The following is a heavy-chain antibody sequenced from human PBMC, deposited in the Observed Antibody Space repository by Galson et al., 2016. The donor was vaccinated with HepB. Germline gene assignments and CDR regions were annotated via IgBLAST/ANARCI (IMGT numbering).Heavy chain of an antibody. CDR3: ARGRYDSSGQPVDAFDI. CDR1: GFSVSNNY. J-gene: IGHJ3*02. Sequence: SLRLSSAASGFSVSNNYMTWVRQAPGRGLQWVSVIYTGGNTYYADSVKGRFTISRDNSKNTLFLQINSLRAEDTALYYCARGRYDSSGQPVDAFDIWGQGTMVTVSS. D-gene: IGHD3-22*01. V-gene: IGHV3-53*01. CDR2: IYTGGNT.